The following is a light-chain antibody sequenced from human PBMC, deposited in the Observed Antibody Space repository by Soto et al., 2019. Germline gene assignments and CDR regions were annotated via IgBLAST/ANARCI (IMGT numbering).Light chain of an antibody. CDR2: EVN. Sequence: QSVLTQPASVSGSPGQSITISCTGTSSDIGGSDFVSWYQQHPGKAPKLVMSEVNNRPSGVSNRFSGSKSGNTASLTISGLQAEDEADYYCNSFTSSSTWVFGGGTKLTVL. CDR1: SSDIGGSDF. CDR3: NSFTSSSTWV. V-gene: IGLV2-14*01. J-gene: IGLJ3*02.